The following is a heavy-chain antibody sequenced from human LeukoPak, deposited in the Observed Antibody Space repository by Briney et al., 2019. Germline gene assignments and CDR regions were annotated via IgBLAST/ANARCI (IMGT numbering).Heavy chain of an antibody. Sequence: GGSLRLSCSASGFTFSSYAMHWVRQAPGKGLEYVSSISSIGVGTYYADSVKGRFTISRDNSKNTLYLQMSSLRVEDTAVYYCVKDMEGTWGDCWGQGTLVTVSS. CDR2: ISSIGVGT. CDR3: VKDMEGTWGDC. J-gene: IGHJ4*02. CDR1: GFTFSSYA. D-gene: IGHD3-16*01. V-gene: IGHV3-64D*06.